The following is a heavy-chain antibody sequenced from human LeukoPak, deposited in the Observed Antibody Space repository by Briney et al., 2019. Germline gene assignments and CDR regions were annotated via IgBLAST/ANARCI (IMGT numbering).Heavy chain of an antibody. D-gene: IGHD3-9*01. Sequence: GGSLRLSCAASGFTFINAWMHWVRQAPGKGLEWVGRIKSKTDGGTTDYAAPVKGRFTISRDDSKNTLYLQMNSLKTEDTAVYYCSTDQGGDILTGCWGQGTLVTVSS. CDR2: IKSKTDGGTT. J-gene: IGHJ4*02. V-gene: IGHV3-15*01. CDR1: GFTFINAW. CDR3: STDQGGDILTGC.